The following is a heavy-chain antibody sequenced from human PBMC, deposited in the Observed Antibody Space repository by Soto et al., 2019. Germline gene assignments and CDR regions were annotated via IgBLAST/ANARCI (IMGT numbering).Heavy chain of an antibody. CDR3: ASRSQGGYDAY. D-gene: IGHD5-12*01. CDR1: SGSISSSNW. V-gene: IGHV4-4*02. Sequence: SETLSLTCAVSSGSISSSNWWSWVRQPPGKGLEWIGEIYHSGSTNYNPSLKSRVTISVDKSKNQFSLKLSSVTAADTAVYYCASRSQGGYDAYWGQGTLVTVSS. CDR2: IYHSGST. J-gene: IGHJ4*02.